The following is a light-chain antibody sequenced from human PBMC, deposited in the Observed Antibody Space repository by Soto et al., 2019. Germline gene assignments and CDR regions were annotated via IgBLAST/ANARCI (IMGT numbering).Light chain of an antibody. CDR1: QGISSY. CDR2: AAS. J-gene: IGKJ1*01. V-gene: IGKV1-8*01. CDR3: QQYYSYPT. Sequence: AIRMTQSPSSLSASTGDRVTITCRASQGISSYLAWYQQKPGKAPKLLIYAASTLQSGVPSRFSGSGSGTDFTITISCLQSQDFATYYCQQYYSYPTFVQVTKVEIK.